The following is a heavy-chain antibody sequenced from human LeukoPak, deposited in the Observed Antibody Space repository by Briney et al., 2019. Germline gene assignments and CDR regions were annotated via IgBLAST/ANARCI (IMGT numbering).Heavy chain of an antibody. V-gene: IGHV3-48*04. Sequence: GGSLRLSCAASGFTFSSYSMNWVRQAPGKGLEWVSYISSSSSTIYYADSVKGRFTISRDNAKNSLYLQMSSLRAEDTGVYYCARAKHSNYFGYTWFDPCGQGTLVTISS. CDR2: ISSSSSTI. D-gene: IGHD4-11*01. J-gene: IGHJ5*02. CDR3: ARAKHSNYFGYTWFDP. CDR1: GFTFSSYS.